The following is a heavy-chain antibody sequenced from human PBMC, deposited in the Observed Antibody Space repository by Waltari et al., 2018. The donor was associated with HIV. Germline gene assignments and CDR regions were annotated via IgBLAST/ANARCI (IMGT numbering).Heavy chain of an antibody. D-gene: IGHD3-10*01. CDR3: ARDRAGPGY. J-gene: IGHJ4*02. Sequence: QVQLVQSGAEVKKPGASVKVSCKASGYIFTGYYMHWVRQAPGQGLEWMGWINPKSGGTNYAQKVQGRVTMTRDMSITTAYMELSRLRSDDTAVYYCARDRAGPGYWGQGTLVTVSS. CDR2: INPKSGGT. CDR1: GYIFTGYY. V-gene: IGHV1-2*02.